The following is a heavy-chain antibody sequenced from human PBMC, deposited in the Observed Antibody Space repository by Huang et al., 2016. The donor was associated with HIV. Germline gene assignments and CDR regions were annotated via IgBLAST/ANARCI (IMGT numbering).Heavy chain of an antibody. D-gene: IGHD4-17*01. CDR3: AKPSGDYEFFDF. J-gene: IGHJ4*02. CDR2: ISNDGSRK. V-gene: IGHV3-30*18. Sequence: QVHLEESGGGVVQPGRPLRLSCTASGFMFSTFGLDWVRQGPGKRLEWVAGISNDGSRKYYVDSVKGRFTISRDNAKNIVYLQMNSLRPEDTAVYYCAKPSGDYEFFDFWGQGTVVTVSS. CDR1: GFMFSTFG.